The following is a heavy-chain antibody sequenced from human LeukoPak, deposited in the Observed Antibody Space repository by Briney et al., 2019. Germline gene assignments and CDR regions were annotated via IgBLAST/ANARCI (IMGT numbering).Heavy chain of an antibody. D-gene: IGHD7-27*01. V-gene: IGHV1-46*01. CDR3: ARVGKLGLDY. CDR1: GYTFTSYY. CDR2: INPSGGST. J-gene: IGHJ4*02. Sequence: ASVKVSCKASGYTFTSYYMHWVRQAPGQGLEWMGIINPSGGSTSYAQKFQGRVTMTRDTSTSTAYMELSRLRSDDTAVYYCARVGKLGLDYWGRGTLVTVSS.